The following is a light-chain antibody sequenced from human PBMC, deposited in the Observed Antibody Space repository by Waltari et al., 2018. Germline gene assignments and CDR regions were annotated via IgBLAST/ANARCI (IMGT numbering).Light chain of an antibody. CDR2: RAS. CDR3: QQHGTLPAT. V-gene: IGKV3-20*01. Sequence: EIVLTQSPGTASLSPGERVTLSCRASQSVGSSSLAWYQQKPGQAPRLVIYRASRRATGIPYRFSGSGSGTDFSITISRLEPEDFAVYYCQQHGTLPATFGQGSKVEIK. J-gene: IGKJ1*01. CDR1: QSVGSSS.